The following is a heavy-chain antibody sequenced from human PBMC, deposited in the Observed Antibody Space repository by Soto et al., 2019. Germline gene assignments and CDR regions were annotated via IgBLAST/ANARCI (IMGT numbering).Heavy chain of an antibody. CDR3: ARTFCSTTICQDHGMDV. V-gene: IGHV4-61*01. J-gene: IGHJ6*02. CDR1: GDSVRSGSYY. CDR2: LYYTGTT. Sequence: QVQLQESGPGLLKPSETLSLTCTVSGDSVRSGSYYCTWIRQHPGKGLEWIGSLYYTGTTNDNPSLKSRVTMSLDTSSNQFSLRLSSVTAADTAVYFCARTFCSTTICQDHGMDVWGQGTSVTVSS. D-gene: IGHD2-2*01.